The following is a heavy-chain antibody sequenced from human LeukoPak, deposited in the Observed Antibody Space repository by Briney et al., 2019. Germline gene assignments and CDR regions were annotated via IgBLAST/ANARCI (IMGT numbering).Heavy chain of an antibody. D-gene: IGHD3-10*01. CDR1: GFSLSTRGMC. CDR2: IDWDDDK. V-gene: IGHV2-70*01. CDR3: ARIRTPYGSGSYYNFD. J-gene: IGHJ4*02. Sequence: SGPTLVNPTQTLTLTCTFSGFSLSTRGMCVSWIRQPPGKALEWLALIDWDDDKYYSTSLKTRLTISKDTSKNQVVLTMTNMDPVDTATYYCARIRTPYGSGSYYNFDWGQGTLVTVSS.